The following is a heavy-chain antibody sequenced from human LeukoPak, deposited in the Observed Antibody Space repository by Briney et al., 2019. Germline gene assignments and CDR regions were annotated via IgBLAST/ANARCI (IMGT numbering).Heavy chain of an antibody. CDR3: ARAPFGGSWYSRNLNPPYYFDS. V-gene: IGHV3-21*01. J-gene: IGHJ4*02. D-gene: IGHD6-13*01. CDR1: GFTFSSYS. CDR2: ISSSSSYI. Sequence: GGSLRLSCAASGFTFSSYSMNWVRQAPGKGLEWVSSISSSSSYIYYADSVKGRFTISRDNAKNPLYLQMNSLRAEDTAVYYCARAPFGGSWYSRNLNPPYYFDSWGQGTLVTASS.